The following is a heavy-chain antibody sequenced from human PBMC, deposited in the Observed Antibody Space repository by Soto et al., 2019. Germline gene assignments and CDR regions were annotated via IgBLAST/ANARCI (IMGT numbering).Heavy chain of an antibody. V-gene: IGHV3-9*01. CDR1: AFTFGDYA. J-gene: IGHJ4*02. D-gene: IGHD2-2*01. CDR3: VKGYTTSCFAHFDC. CDR2: ISWNSGNI. Sequence: EVQLVESGGGLVQPGRSLRLSCAASAFTFGDYAMHWVRQAPGRGLEWVSCISWNSGNIVYVDSVEGRFTISRDNAKNALYLQMNMLRPQDTAFYYWVKGYTTSCFAHFDCWGQGALVTLSS.